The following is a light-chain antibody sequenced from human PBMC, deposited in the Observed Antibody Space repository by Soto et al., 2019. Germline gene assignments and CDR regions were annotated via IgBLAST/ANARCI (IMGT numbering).Light chain of an antibody. CDR3: SSYTVTSAWV. J-gene: IGLJ3*02. CDR1: SSDVGNCNC. V-gene: IGLV2-14*01. CDR2: EVN. Sequence: QSALTQPASVSGSPGQSITISCTGTSSDVGNCNCVSWFQQHPGQAPKLMIYEVNTRPSGVSSRFSGSKSGNTASLTISGLQAEDEADYYCSSYTVTSAWVFGGGTKVTVL.